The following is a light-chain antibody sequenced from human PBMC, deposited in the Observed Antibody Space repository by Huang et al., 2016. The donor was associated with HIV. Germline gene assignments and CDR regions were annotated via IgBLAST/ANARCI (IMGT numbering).Light chain of an antibody. CDR1: QGISSY. CDR2: GAS. J-gene: IGKJ4*01. Sequence: IQLTQSPSSLSASVGDRVTISCRASQGISSYLAWYQQKPGKAPKLLIYGASTLQSGVPARFSGSGSGTDFTLTITSRQPEDFATYYCQQLNSYPLTFGGGTKVEIK. CDR3: QQLNSYPLT. V-gene: IGKV1-9*01.